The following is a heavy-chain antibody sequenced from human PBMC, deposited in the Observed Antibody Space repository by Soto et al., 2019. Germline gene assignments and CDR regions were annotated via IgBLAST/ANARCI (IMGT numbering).Heavy chain of an antibody. V-gene: IGHV3-23*01. CDR1: GFSFSNYS. Sequence: PGGSLRLSCSVSGFSFSNYSMNWVRQAPGKGLEWVSGIYGNGGGTFYADSVKGRFTISRDNSRNTLYLQMNSLRAEDTAVYYCAKDVRPDGYWDLDYWGQGTPVTVS. CDR2: IYGNGGGT. J-gene: IGHJ4*02. D-gene: IGHD5-12*01. CDR3: AKDVRPDGYWDLDY.